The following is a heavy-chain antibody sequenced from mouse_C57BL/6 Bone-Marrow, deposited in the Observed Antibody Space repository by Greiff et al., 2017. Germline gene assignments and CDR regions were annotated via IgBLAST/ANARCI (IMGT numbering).Heavy chain of an antibody. D-gene: IGHD1-1*01. J-gene: IGHJ2*01. CDR2: ISDGGSYT. V-gene: IGHV5-4*03. Sequence: EVKLVESGGGLVKPGGSLKLSCAASGFTFSSYAMSWVRQTPEKRLVWVATISDGGSYTYYPDNVKGRFTISRDTAKNNLYLQMSHLKSEDTAMYYCARVGFLYYGSSQYYFDYWSQGTTLTVSS. CDR1: GFTFSSYA. CDR3: ARVGFLYYGSSQYYFDY.